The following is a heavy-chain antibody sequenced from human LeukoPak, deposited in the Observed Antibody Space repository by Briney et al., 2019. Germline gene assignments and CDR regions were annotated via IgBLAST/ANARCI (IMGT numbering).Heavy chain of an antibody. Sequence: GGSLRLSCSASGFTFSSYSMNWVRQAPGKGLEWVSSISSSSSYIYYADSVKGRFTISRDNAKNSLYLQMNSLSAEDTAVYYCARSKDDWDDYTVDYWGQGTLVTVSS. D-gene: IGHD2-2*02. V-gene: IGHV3-21*01. CDR1: GFTFSSYS. J-gene: IGHJ4*02. CDR2: ISSSSSYI. CDR3: ARSKDDWDDYTVDY.